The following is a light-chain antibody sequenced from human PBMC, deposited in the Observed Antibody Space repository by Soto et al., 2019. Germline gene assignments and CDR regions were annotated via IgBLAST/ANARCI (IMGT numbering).Light chain of an antibody. CDR1: SSNIGAGYD. CDR3: QSYDTSLSGVI. CDR2: ADN. J-gene: IGLJ2*01. V-gene: IGLV1-40*01. Sequence: QSVLTQTPSVSGAPGQTITMSCTGSSSNIGAGYDVHWYQQLPGAAPRLLIYADNNRPSGVPDRFSASNSGTSASLAITGLQGEDEAVYYCQSYDTSLSGVIFGAGTKL.